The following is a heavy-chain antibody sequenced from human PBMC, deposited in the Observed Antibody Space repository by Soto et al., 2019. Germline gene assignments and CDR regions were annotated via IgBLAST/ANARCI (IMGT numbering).Heavy chain of an antibody. CDR1: GFTFSSYA. Sequence: GGSLRLSCSASGFTFSSYAMHWVRQAPGKGLEYVSAISSNGGSTYYADSVKGRFTISRDNSKNTLYLQMSSLRAEDTAVYYCVKAMVDTAMVWGAFDIWGQGTMVTVSS. J-gene: IGHJ3*02. CDR2: ISSNGGST. D-gene: IGHD5-18*01. V-gene: IGHV3-64D*08. CDR3: VKAMVDTAMVWGAFDI.